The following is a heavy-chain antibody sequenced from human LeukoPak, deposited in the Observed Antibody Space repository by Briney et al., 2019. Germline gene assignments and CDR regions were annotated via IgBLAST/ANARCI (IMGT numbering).Heavy chain of an antibody. CDR3: ARGTTVTTTSDFDY. D-gene: IGHD4-17*01. Sequence: LETLSLACAVYGGSFSGYYWSWIRQPPGKGLEWIGEINHSGSTNYNPSLKRRVTISVHTSKNQFSLTLSSVTGADTAVYYCARGTTVTTTSDFDYWGQGTLVTVSS. CDR2: INHSGST. J-gene: IGHJ4*02. V-gene: IGHV4-34*01. CDR1: GGSFSGYY.